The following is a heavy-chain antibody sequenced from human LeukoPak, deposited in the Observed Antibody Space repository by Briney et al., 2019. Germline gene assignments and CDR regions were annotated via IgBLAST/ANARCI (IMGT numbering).Heavy chain of an antibody. CDR2: IYHSGST. J-gene: IGHJ4*02. CDR1: GYSISSGYY. Sequence: SETLSLTCAVSGYSISSGYYWGWIRQPPGKGLEWIGSIYHSGSTYYNPSLKSRVTISVDTSKNQFSLKLSSVTAADTAVYYCARANTPDGRFYYRGQGTLVTVSS. D-gene: IGHD1-26*01. V-gene: IGHV4-38-2*01. CDR3: ARANTPDGRFYY.